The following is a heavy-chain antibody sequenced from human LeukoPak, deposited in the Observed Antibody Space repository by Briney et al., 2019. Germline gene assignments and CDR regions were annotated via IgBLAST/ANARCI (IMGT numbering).Heavy chain of an antibody. D-gene: IGHD3-22*01. CDR3: ARIITMIVVVHDAFDI. CDR2: IYYSGST. Sequence: SETLSLTCTVSGGSISSSSYYWGWIRQPPGKGLEWIGSIYYSGSTYYNPSLKSRVTISVDTSKNQFSLKLSSVTAADTAVYYCARIITMIVVVHDAFDIWGQGTVVTVSS. V-gene: IGHV4-39*01. J-gene: IGHJ3*02. CDR1: GGSISSSSYY.